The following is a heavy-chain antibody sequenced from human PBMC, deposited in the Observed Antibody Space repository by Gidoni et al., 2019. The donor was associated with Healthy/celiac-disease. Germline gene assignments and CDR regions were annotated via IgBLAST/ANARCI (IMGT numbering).Heavy chain of an antibody. CDR1: GYTFTGYY. CDR2: INPNSGGT. J-gene: IGHJ4*02. V-gene: IGHV1-2*02. Sequence: QVQLVQSGAEVKKPGASVQVSCKASGYTFTGYYIHWVRQAPGQGLEWMGWINPNSGGTNYAQKFQGRVTMTRDTSISTAYMELSRLRSDDTAVYYCARDQAPPLGALEAAANFDYWGQGTLVTVSS. D-gene: IGHD6-13*01. CDR3: ARDQAPPLGALEAAANFDY.